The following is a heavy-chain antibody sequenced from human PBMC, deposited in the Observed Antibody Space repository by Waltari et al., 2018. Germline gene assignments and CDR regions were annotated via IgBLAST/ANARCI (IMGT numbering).Heavy chain of an antibody. CDR3: ARPSSSGYSDY. CDR1: GGSISSSNW. CDR2: IYHSGST. D-gene: IGHD3-22*01. Sequence: QVQLQESGPGLVKPSGTLSLTCAVSGGSISSSNWWSWVRQPPGKGLEWIGEIYHSGSTNYNPSLKSRVTISVDKSKNTLYLQMNSLRAEDTAVYYCARPSSSGYSDYWGQGTLVTVSS. J-gene: IGHJ4*02. V-gene: IGHV4-4*02.